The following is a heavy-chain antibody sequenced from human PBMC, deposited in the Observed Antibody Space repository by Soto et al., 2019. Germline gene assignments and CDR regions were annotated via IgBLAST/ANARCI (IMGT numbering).Heavy chain of an antibody. D-gene: IGHD3-22*01. CDR2: IYHSGST. J-gene: IGHJ4*02. CDR1: GDSISSNKW. CDR3: ARGLTDNYDSSGYYYGGYYLDY. Sequence: SETLSLTCAVSGDSISSNKWWSWVRQPPGKGLEWIGEIYHSGSTNYNPSPKSRVTISVDKSKNQFSLKLSSVTAADTAVYYCARGLTDNYDSSGYYYGGYYLDYWGQGTLVTVSS. V-gene: IGHV4-4*02.